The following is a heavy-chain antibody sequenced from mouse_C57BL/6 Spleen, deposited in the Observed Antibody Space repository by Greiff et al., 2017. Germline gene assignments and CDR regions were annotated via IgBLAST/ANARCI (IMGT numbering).Heavy chain of an antibody. CDR3: AREGDYSIPWFAY. CDR2: IYPGSGST. Sequence: VQLQQPGAELVKPGASVKMSCKASGYTFTSYWITWVKQRPGQGLEWIGDIYPGSGSTNYNEKFKSKATLTVDTSSSTAYMQLSSLTSEDSAVYYCAREGDYSIPWFAYWGQGTLVTVSA. CDR1: GYTFTSYW. V-gene: IGHV1-55*01. J-gene: IGHJ3*01. D-gene: IGHD2-5*01.